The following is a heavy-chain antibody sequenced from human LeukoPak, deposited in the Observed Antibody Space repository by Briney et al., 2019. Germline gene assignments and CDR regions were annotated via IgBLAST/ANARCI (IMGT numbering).Heavy chain of an antibody. V-gene: IGHV4-39*01. Sequence: SETLSLTCTVSGGSISSSNFYWGWIRQPPGKGLEWIGNIYYSGSAYYNPSLKSRVTISVDTSKNQFSLRLSSVTAADTAVYYCARGRVMGSTSCLNYWGQGTLVTVSS. CDR2: IYYSGSA. D-gene: IGHD2-2*01. J-gene: IGHJ4*02. CDR1: GGSISSSNFY. CDR3: ARGRVMGSTSCLNY.